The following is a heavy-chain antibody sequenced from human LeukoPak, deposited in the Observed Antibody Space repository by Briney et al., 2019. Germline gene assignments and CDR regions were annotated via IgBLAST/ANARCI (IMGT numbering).Heavy chain of an antibody. V-gene: IGHV3-48*02. J-gene: IGHJ4*02. Sequence: GGSLRLSCAASGFIFSPYAMNWVRQAPGRGLEWVSYISSTYNIYYSDSVRGRFTISRDNAKNSLYLQMNSLRDEDTAVYYCARDLRLRGPTGGYWGQGTLVTVSS. CDR2: ISSTYNI. CDR1: GFIFSPYA. CDR3: ARDLRLRGPTGGY. D-gene: IGHD4-17*01.